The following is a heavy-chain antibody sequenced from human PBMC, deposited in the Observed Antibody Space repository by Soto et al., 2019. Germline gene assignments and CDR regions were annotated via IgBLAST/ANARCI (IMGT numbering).Heavy chain of an antibody. CDR1: GFTFSDHY. CDR3: ESDPYYYASDY. J-gene: IGHJ4*02. CDR2: ISGSGTTI. D-gene: IGHD3-10*01. V-gene: IGHV3-11*01. Sequence: PGGSLRLSCAASGFTFSDHYMTWIRQAPGKGLEWVSYISGSGTTIYYTDSVKGRFTVSRDNAKNSVYLQMNSLRAEDTAVYYCESDPYYYASDYWGQGTLVTVSS.